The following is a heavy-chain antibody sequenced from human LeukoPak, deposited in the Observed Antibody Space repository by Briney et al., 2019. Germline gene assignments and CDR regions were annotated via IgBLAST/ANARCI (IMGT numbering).Heavy chain of an antibody. V-gene: IGHV4-59*01. CDR3: ARDGDSYGHRFFDY. CDR2: IYYSGST. Sequence: SETLSLTCTVSGGSISSYYWSWIRHPPGKGLEWIGYIYYSGSTNYNPSLKSRVTISVDTSKNQFSLKLSSVTAADTAVYYCARDGDSYGHRFFDYWGQGTLVTVSS. CDR1: GGSISSYY. J-gene: IGHJ4*02. D-gene: IGHD5-18*01.